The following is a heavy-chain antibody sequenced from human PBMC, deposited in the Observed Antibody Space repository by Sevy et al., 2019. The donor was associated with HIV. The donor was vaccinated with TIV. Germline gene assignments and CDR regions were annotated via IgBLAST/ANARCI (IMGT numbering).Heavy chain of an antibody. CDR3: ARDNYDFWSGYYYYYYYGMDV. J-gene: IGHJ6*02. Sequence: GGSLRLSCAASGFTFSSYWMHWVRQAPGKGLVWVSRINSDGSSTSYADPVKGRFTISRANAKNTLYLQMNSLRAEDTGVYYCARDNYDFWSGYYYYYYYGMDVWGQGTTVTVSS. CDR1: GFTFSSYW. CDR2: INSDGSST. D-gene: IGHD3-3*01. V-gene: IGHV3-74*01.